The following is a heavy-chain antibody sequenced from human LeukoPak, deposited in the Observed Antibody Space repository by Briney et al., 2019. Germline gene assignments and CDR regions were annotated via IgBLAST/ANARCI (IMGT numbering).Heavy chain of an antibody. CDR2: FYYSGST. V-gene: IGHV4-31*03. J-gene: IGHJ4*02. CDR1: GGSISSGGYY. CDR3: ARDLGDGYLANDY. Sequence: PSQTLSLTCTVSGGSISSGGYYWSWIRQHPGKGLEWIGYFYYSGSTYYNPSLKSRVTISVDTSKNQFSLDLSSVTAADTAVYYCARDLGDGYLANDYWGQGTLVTVSS. D-gene: IGHD5-24*01.